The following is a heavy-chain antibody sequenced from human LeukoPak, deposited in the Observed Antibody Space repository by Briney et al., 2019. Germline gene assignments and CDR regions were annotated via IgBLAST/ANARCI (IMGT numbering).Heavy chain of an antibody. CDR2: ISSSGSTI. CDR1: GASITIPDYY. V-gene: IGHV3-11*04. J-gene: IGHJ4*02. D-gene: IGHD3-22*01. Sequence: LSLTCAVSGASITIPDYYMSWIRQAPGKGLEWVSYISSSGSTIDYADSVKGRLTISRDNAKNSLYLQMNSLRAEDTAVYYCARTYYYGSGGYYYWGQGTLVTVSS. CDR3: ARTYYYGSGGYYY.